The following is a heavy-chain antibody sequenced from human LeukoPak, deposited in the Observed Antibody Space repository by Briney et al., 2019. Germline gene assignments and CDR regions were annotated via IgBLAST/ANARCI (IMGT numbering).Heavy chain of an antibody. CDR2: ISSSSSYI. D-gene: IGHD3-22*01. J-gene: IGHJ4*02. CDR1: GFTFSSYS. V-gene: IGHV3-21*01. CDR3: AKDFSVYYYDSRVSDY. Sequence: PGGSLRLSCAASGFTFSSYSMNWVRQAPGKGLEWVSSISSSSSYIYYADSVKGRFTISRDNAKNSLYLQMNSLRAEDTAVYYCAKDFSVYYYDSRVSDYWGQGTLVTVSS.